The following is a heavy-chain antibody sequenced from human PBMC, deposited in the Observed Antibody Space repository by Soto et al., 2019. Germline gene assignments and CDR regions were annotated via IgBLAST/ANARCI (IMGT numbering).Heavy chain of an antibody. V-gene: IGHV3-53*01. CDR3: ARGVGWGGQYYFDY. CDR1: GFTVSSNY. D-gene: IGHD3-10*01. CDR2: IYSGGST. Sequence: GGSLRLSCAASGFTVSSNYMSWVRQAPGKGLEWVSVIYSGGSTYYADSVKGRFTISRDNSKNTLYLQMNSLRAEDTALYYCARGVGWGGQYYFDYWGQGTLVTVSS. J-gene: IGHJ4*02.